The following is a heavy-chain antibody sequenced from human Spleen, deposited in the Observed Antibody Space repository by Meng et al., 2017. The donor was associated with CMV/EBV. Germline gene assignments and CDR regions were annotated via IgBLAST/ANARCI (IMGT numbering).Heavy chain of an antibody. Sequence: YSFTSYGISWVRQDPGQGLEWMGWISAYNGNTKYAQKLQGRVTMTTDTSTGTAYMELRSLRSDDTALYYCARDAALYGSGLPYVGDYWGQGTLVTVSS. CDR2: ISAYNGNT. J-gene: IGHJ4*02. V-gene: IGHV1-18*01. D-gene: IGHD3-10*01. CDR3: ARDAALYGSGLPYVGDY. CDR1: YSFTSYG.